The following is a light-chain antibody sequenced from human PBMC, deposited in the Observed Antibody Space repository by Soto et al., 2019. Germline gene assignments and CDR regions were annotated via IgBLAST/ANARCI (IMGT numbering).Light chain of an antibody. CDR1: SSNIGAGYD. CDR2: GDS. CDR3: QSYESSLRGPPVV. J-gene: IGLJ2*01. V-gene: IGLV1-40*01. Sequence: QSVLTQPPSVSGSPGQRITISCTGSSSNIGAGYDVHWYQQLPGTAPKLLIYGDSNRPSGVPHRFSGAKSGTSASLAITGLQAEDEADYYCQSYESSLRGPPVVFGGGTQLTVL.